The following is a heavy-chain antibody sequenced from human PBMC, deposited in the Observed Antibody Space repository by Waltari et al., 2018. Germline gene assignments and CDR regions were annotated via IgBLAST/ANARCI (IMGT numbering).Heavy chain of an antibody. CDR1: GFTFSSYG. CDR3: AKDFSRDSSGGGY. D-gene: IGHD3-22*01. J-gene: IGHJ4*02. Sequence: QVQLVESGGGVVQPGRSLRLSCAASGFTFSSYGMHWVRQAPGKGLEWVAVISYDGRNKYYADSVKGRFTISRDNSKNTLYLQMNSLRAEDTAVYYCAKDFSRDSSGGGYWGQGTLVTVSS. CDR2: ISYDGRNK. V-gene: IGHV3-30*18.